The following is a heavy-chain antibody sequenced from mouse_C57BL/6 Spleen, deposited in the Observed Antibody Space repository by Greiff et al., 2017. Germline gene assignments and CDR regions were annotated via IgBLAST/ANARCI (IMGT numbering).Heavy chain of an antibody. J-gene: IGHJ3*01. CDR3: ARQYYDYGVWFAY. CDR1: GFTFSSYG. Sequence: EVQGVESGGDLVKPGGSLKLSCAASGFTFSSYGMSWVRQTPDKRLEWVATISSGGSYTYYPDSVKGRFTISRDNAKNTLYLQMSSLKSEDTAMYYCARQYYDYGVWFAYWGQGTLVTVSA. CDR2: ISSGGSYT. V-gene: IGHV5-6*01. D-gene: IGHD2-4*01.